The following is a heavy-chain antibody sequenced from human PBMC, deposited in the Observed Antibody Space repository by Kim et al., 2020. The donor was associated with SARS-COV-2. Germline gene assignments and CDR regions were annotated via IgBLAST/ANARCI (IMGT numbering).Heavy chain of an antibody. Sequence: GGSLRLSCAASGFTFSSYGMHWVRQAPGKGLEWVAVISYDGSNKYYADSVKGRFTISRDNSKNTLYLQMNSLRAEDTAVYYCAKGLHEFDYWGQGTLVTVSS. J-gene: IGHJ4*02. D-gene: IGHD5-18*01. V-gene: IGHV3-30*18. CDR3: AKGLHEFDY. CDR2: ISYDGSNK. CDR1: GFTFSSYG.